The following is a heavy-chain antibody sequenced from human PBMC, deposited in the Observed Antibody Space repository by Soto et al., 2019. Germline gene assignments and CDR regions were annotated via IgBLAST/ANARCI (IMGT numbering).Heavy chain of an antibody. V-gene: IGHV5-51*01. Sequence: GESLKISCKGSGYIFTNYWIGWVRRMPGKGLEWMGIIYPGDSDTKYSPSFQGQVTISADKSINTAYLQWSSLKASDTAMYYCASLSRLEPRSAFDYWGQGTLVTVSS. J-gene: IGHJ4*02. D-gene: IGHD1-1*01. CDR3: ASLSRLEPRSAFDY. CDR1: GYIFTNYW. CDR2: IYPGDSDT.